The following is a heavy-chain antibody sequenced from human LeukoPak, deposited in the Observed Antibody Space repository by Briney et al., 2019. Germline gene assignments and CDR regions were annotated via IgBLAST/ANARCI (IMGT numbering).Heavy chain of an antibody. Sequence: GGSLRLSCAASGFTFSSYSMNWVRQAAGKGLEWVSYISSSRSTIYYPDFVKGRFTISRDNANKSLYLQMNRLRDEDTAVYYCARDPMRYGGYSKEVGAFDIWGQGTMVTVSS. D-gene: IGHD4-17*01. CDR3: ARDPMRYGGYSKEVGAFDI. J-gene: IGHJ3*02. CDR2: ISSSRSTI. CDR1: GFTFSSYS. V-gene: IGHV3-48*02.